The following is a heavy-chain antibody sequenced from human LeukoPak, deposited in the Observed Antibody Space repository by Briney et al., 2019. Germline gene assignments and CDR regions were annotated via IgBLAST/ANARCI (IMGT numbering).Heavy chain of an antibody. CDR2: ISSTSSII. J-gene: IGHJ4*02. CDR1: GSTFSSHT. V-gene: IGHV3-48*04. CDR3: ARNLPAADY. Sequence: PGRSLRLSCAASGSTFSSHTMNWVRQAPGKGLEWISYISSTSSIIYYADSVKGRFTISRDNAKNSLYLQMSSLRAEDTAVYYCARNLPAADYWGQGTLVTVSS. D-gene: IGHD2-2*01.